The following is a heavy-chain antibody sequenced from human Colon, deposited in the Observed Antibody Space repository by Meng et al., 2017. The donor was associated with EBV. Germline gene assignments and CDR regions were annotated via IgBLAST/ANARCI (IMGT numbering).Heavy chain of an antibody. D-gene: IGHD3-10*01. CDR3: ARRGPSGNFSP. CDR2: IDHRGNT. V-gene: IGHV4-34*01. Sequence: QVQLPEWGAGLLKPSETLSRSCAVYGGSFRDYYWTWIRHPPGKGLEWIGEIDHRGNTKYNPSLKSRVTIPLDTSKKQFSLKVSSVTAADSAVYYCARRGPSGNFSPWSQGALVTVSS. CDR1: GGSFRDYY. J-gene: IGHJ5*02.